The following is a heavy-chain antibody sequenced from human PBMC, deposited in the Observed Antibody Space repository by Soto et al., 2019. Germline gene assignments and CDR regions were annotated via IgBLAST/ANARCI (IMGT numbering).Heavy chain of an antibody. V-gene: IGHV4-31*03. CDR1: GGSISSGGYY. D-gene: IGHD1-1*01. J-gene: IGHJ6*02. Sequence: QVQLQESGPGLVKPSQTLSLTCTVSGGSISSGGYYWSWIRQHPVTGLEWIGYIYYIGSTYYNPSLKSRVTISVYTSKHQFSLKLSSVTAADTAVYYCARDQGTGFGYYYYGMDVWGQGTTVTVSS. CDR3: ARDQGTGFGYYYYGMDV. CDR2: IYYIGST.